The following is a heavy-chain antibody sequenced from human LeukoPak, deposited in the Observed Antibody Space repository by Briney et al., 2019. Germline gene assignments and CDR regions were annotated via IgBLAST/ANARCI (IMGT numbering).Heavy chain of an antibody. CDR3: VRNSEGASDY. CDR1: GFTFSDFY. CDR2: ISSSGPTI. Sequence: GGSLRLSCAASGFTFSDFYMSWIRQAPGKGLEWISYISSSGPTIYYADSVKGRFTISRDNAKNSLYLQMNSLRVEDTAVYYCVRNSEGASDYWGQGTLVTVSS. V-gene: IGHV3-11*01. D-gene: IGHD1-26*01. J-gene: IGHJ4*02.